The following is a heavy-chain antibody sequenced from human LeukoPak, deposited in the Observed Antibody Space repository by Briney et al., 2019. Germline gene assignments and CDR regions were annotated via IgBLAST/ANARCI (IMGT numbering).Heavy chain of an antibody. CDR3: ANSAGYCSSTSCFDYYFDC. CDR2: ISGSGDST. Sequence: GGSLRLSCAASGFTFSSYAMSWVRQAPGKGLEWASSISGSGDSTYYADSVKGRFTISRDNSKNTLYLQMNSLRAENTAVYYCANSAGYCSSTSCFDYYFDCWGQGTLVTVSS. J-gene: IGHJ4*02. CDR1: GFTFSSYA. V-gene: IGHV3-23*01. D-gene: IGHD2-2*01.